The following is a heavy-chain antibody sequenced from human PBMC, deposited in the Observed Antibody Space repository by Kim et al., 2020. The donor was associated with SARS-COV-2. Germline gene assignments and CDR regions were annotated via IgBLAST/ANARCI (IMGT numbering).Heavy chain of an antibody. J-gene: IGHJ4*02. V-gene: IGHV4-59*13. Sequence: SETLSLTCTVSGDSISSYYWSWIRQPPGKGLEWIGYIYYSGSTNYNPSLKSRVTISVDTSKNQFSLKLSSVTAADTAGYYCAREKAAAAGTFDYGGQGTLFTVSS. CDR1: GDSISSYY. CDR3: AREKAAAAGTFDY. CDR2: IYYSGST. D-gene: IGHD6-13*01.